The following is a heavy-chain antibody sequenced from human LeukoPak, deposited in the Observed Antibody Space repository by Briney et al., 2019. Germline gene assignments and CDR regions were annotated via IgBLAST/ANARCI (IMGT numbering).Heavy chain of an antibody. CDR1: GGSTSSGGYY. CDR2: IYYSGST. D-gene: IGHD6-19*01. V-gene: IGHV4-31*03. J-gene: IGHJ6*04. CDR3: ARDQSSGWSYYYYGMDV. Sequence: SETLSLTCTVSGGSTSSGGYYWSWIRQHPGKGLEWIGYIYYSGSTYYNPSLKSRVTISVDTSKNQFSLKLSSVTAADTAVYYCARDQSSGWSYYYYGMDVWGKGTTVTVSS.